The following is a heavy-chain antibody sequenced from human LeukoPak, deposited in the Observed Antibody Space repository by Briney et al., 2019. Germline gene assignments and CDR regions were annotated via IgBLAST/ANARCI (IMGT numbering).Heavy chain of an antibody. Sequence: GGSLRLSCAASGFTFSSYWMSWVRQAPGKGLEWVANIKQDGSGKYYVDSVKGRFTISRDNAKNSVYLQMNSLRAEDTAVYYCARDNLPEPHDYWGQGTLVTVSS. CDR2: IKQDGSGK. V-gene: IGHV3-7*01. D-gene: IGHD1-14*01. J-gene: IGHJ4*02. CDR1: GFTFSSYW. CDR3: ARDNLPEPHDY.